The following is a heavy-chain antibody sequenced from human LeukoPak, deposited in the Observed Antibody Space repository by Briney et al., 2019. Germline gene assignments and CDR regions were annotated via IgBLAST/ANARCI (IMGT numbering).Heavy chain of an antibody. V-gene: IGHV3-23*01. D-gene: IGHD6-6*01. CDR3: AKDMAPSPFEYSSSSGPLDY. J-gene: IGHJ4*02. Sequence: AGSLRLSCAASGFTFSSYAMSWVRQAPGKGLEWVSAISGSGGSTYYADSVKGRFTISRDNSKNTLYLHMNSLRAEDTAVYYCAKDMAPSPFEYSSSSGPLDYWGQGTLVTVSS. CDR2: ISGSGGST. CDR1: GFTFSSYA.